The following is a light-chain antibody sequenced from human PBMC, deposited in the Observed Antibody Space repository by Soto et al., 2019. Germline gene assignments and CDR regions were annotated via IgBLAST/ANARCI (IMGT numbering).Light chain of an antibody. Sequence: EIVMTQSPATLSVSPGERATLSCRASQSVAINLAWYQQKPGQVPKLHIHSASTRATGVPARFSGSGSGTEFTLTISSLQSEDFAVYYCQQHNYWPSFGQGTKLEIK. CDR3: QQHNYWPS. V-gene: IGKV3-15*01. CDR2: SAS. J-gene: IGKJ2*01. CDR1: QSVAIN.